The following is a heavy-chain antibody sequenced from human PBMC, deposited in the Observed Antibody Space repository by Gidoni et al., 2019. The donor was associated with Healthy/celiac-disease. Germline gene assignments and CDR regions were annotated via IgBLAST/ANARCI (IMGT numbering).Heavy chain of an antibody. CDR1: GFTFSSYG. D-gene: IGHD4-17*01. J-gene: IGHJ4*02. CDR3: AKDLFGDYGPWPGGY. CDR2: ISYDGSNK. Sequence: QVQLVESGGGVVQTGRSLRLSCAASGFTFSSYGMHWVRQAPGKGLEWVAVISYDGSNKYYADSVKGRFTISRDNSKNTLYLQMNSLRAEDTAVYYCAKDLFGDYGPWPGGYWGQGTLVTVSS. V-gene: IGHV3-30*18.